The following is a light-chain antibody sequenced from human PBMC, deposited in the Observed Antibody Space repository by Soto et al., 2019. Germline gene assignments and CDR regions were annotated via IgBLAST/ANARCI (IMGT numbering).Light chain of an antibody. CDR1: NSNIGSNT. Sequence: QPVLTQPPSASGTPGQRVTISCSGSNSNIGSNTVNWYQQLPGTAPKLLIYSNNQRPSGVPDRFSGSKSGTSASLAISGLQSEDEADYYCAAWDDSLNGPVFGGGTKLTVL. J-gene: IGLJ3*02. CDR2: SNN. V-gene: IGLV1-44*01. CDR3: AAWDDSLNGPV.